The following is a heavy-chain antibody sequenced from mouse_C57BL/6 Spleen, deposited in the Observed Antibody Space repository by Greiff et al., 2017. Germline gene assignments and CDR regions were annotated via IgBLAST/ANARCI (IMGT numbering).Heavy chain of an antibody. V-gene: IGHV5-17*01. CDR2: ISSGSSTI. Sequence: EVKVVESGGGLVKPGGSLKLSCAASGFTFSDYGMHWVRQAPEKGLEWVAYISSGSSTIYYADTVKGRFTISRDNAKNTLFLQMTSLRSEDTAMYYCARSLFYYGSSYDAMDYWGQGTSVTVSS. D-gene: IGHD1-1*01. CDR3: ARSLFYYGSSYDAMDY. J-gene: IGHJ4*01. CDR1: GFTFSDYG.